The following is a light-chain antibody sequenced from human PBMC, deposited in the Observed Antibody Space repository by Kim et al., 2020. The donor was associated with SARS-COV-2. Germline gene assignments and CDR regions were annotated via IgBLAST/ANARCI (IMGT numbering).Light chain of an antibody. CDR1: SGSIASTY. J-gene: IGLJ2*01. Sequence: GKTVTISGTPSSGSIASTYGQWYQPRPASAPTTVIYEDNQRPSGVPDRFSGSIDSSSNSASLTISGLKTEDEADYYCQSYDSSNVVFGGGTQLTVL. CDR3: QSYDSSNVV. V-gene: IGLV6-57*03. CDR2: EDN.